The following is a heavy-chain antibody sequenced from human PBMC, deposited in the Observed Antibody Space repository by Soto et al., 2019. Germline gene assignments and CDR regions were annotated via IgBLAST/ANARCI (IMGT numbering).Heavy chain of an antibody. CDR3: ASANWYCEY. CDR1: GVSINNHY. Sequence: QVQLQDSGPGLVKPSETLSLTCTVSGVSINNHYWSWIRQPPVKGLEWIGYIYYSGSTNYNPSLKGRVTISVDTSKNQFSLNLTSLTAADTATYYCASANWYCEYWGQGTLVTVSS. D-gene: IGHD2-15*01. CDR2: IYYSGST. J-gene: IGHJ4*02. V-gene: IGHV4-59*11.